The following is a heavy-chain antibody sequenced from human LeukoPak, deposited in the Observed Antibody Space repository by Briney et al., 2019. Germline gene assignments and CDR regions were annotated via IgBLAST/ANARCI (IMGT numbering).Heavy chain of an antibody. J-gene: IGHJ4*02. CDR3: ARDLRGYCGGDCYLFDY. V-gene: IGHV3-43*01. D-gene: IGHD2-21*02. CDR2: ISRNGVAT. Sequence: GGSLRLSCEASGLSIADYTMHWVRQVPGKGLEWVSLISRNGVATKYADSVRGRFTISRDNAKNSLYLQMNSLRAEDTAVYYCARDLRGYCGGDCYLFDYWGQGTLVTVSS. CDR1: GLSIADYT.